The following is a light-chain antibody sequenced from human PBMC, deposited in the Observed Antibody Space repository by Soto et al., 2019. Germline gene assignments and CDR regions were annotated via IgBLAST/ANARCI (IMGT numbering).Light chain of an antibody. J-gene: IGLJ3*02. CDR2: EHN. Sequence: QSVLTQPPSVSAAPGQKVTITCSGSSSNVGNNYVSWYQQLPGTAPRLLIYEHNRRPSGIPDRFSGSKSGTSATLGITGLQTGDEADYYCATWDSSLSAVVFGGGTKLTVL. CDR3: ATWDSSLSAVV. V-gene: IGLV1-51*02. CDR1: SSNVGNNY.